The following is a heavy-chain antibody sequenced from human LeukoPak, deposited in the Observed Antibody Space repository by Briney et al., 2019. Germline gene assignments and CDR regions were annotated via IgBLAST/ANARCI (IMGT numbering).Heavy chain of an antibody. CDR2: IYYSGST. CDR3: ARTYCSSTSCYTVERVSDYYYYYMDV. J-gene: IGHJ6*03. D-gene: IGHD2-2*02. Sequence: PSETLSLTCTVSGGSLSSSNYYWGWIRQPPGKGLEWIGSIYYSGSTYYNPSLKSRVTISVDTSKNQFSLNLSSVTAADTAVYYCARTYCSSTSCYTVERVSDYYYYYMDVWGKGTTVTVSS. CDR1: GGSLSSSNYY. V-gene: IGHV4-39*01.